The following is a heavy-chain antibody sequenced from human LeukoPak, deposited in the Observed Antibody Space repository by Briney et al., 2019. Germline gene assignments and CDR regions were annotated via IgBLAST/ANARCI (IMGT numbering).Heavy chain of an antibody. CDR1: GFTFSRSA. CDR3: AKDGSWSCTD. CDR2: IAHHGNDK. V-gene: IGHV3-30*02. J-gene: IGHJ4*02. Sequence: PGGSLRLSCAASGFTFSRSAMHWVRQGPGKGLEWVAYIAHHGNDKYYADSVKGRFTISRDNFKRTLYLQMNSLKPDTAVYHCAKDGSWSCTDWGQGTLVTVSS. D-gene: IGHD2-8*02.